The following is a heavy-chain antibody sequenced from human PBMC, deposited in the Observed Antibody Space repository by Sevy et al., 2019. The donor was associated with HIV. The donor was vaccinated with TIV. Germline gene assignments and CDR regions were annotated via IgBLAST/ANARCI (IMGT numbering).Heavy chain of an antibody. J-gene: IGHJ4*02. CDR2: VYHSGSS. D-gene: IGHD6-19*01. Sequence: SETLSLTCAVSGYSISSDYYWGWIRQPPGKGLEWIGSVYHSGSSHYNPSHKSRVTISVDTSKNQLSLKLSSVTAADTAVYYCARAIGTQVAGLYYFDYWGQGTLVTVSS. CDR3: ARAIGTQVAGLYYFDY. CDR1: GYSISSDYY. V-gene: IGHV4-38-2*01.